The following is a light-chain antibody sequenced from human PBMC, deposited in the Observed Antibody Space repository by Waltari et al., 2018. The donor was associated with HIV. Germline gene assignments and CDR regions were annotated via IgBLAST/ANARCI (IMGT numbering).Light chain of an antibody. Sequence: NFKLTQPLSVSESPGKTVTISCTRSSGNIASNYVQWYQQRPGSAPTTVIYEDNQRPSGVPDRFSGSIDGSSNSASLTISGLKTEDEADYYCQSYDSNDPWVFGGGTKLTVL. CDR1: SGNIASNY. V-gene: IGLV6-57*04. CDR3: QSYDSNDPWV. CDR2: EDN. J-gene: IGLJ3*02.